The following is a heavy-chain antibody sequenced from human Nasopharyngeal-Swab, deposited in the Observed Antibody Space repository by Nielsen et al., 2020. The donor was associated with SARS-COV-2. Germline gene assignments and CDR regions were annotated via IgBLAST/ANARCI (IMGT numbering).Heavy chain of an antibody. Sequence: ARQAPGQGFEWMGVVNPSGGATQYAQKFQGRVTMTSDTSTSTVYVELGSLRSDDTAVYYCARDRDGYNLGTGDYWGQGTLVTVSS. CDR2: VNPSGGAT. V-gene: IGHV1-46*01. CDR3: ARDRDGYNLGTGDY. J-gene: IGHJ4*02. D-gene: IGHD5-24*01.